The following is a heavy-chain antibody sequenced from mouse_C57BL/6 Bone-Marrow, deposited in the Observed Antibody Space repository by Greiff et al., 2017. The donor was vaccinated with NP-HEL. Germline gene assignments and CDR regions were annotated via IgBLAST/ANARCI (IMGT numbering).Heavy chain of an antibody. CDR3: ARFGGYYGAMDY. V-gene: IGHV1-63*01. J-gene: IGHJ4*01. Sequence: QVQLQQSGAELVRPGTSVKMSCKASGYTFTNYWIGWAKQRPGHGLEWIGDIYPGGGYTNYNEKFKGKATLTSDKSSSPAYMQFSSLTSEDSAIYYCARFGGYYGAMDYWGQGTSVTVSS. CDR1: GYTFTNYW. D-gene: IGHD2-3*01. CDR2: IYPGGGYT.